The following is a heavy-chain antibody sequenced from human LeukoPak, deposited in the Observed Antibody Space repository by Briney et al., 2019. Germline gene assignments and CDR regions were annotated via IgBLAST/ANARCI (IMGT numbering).Heavy chain of an antibody. CDR1: GVSISSYY. J-gene: IGHJ3*02. D-gene: IGHD3-22*01. CDR3: ARGDSSLDAFDI. V-gene: IGHV4-59*01. Sequence: SETLSLTCTVSGVSISSYYWRWIRQPPGKGLEWIGYIYYSGSTNYNPSLKSRVTISVDTSKNQFSLKLSSVTAADTAVYYCARGDSSLDAFDIWGQGTMVTVSS. CDR2: IYYSGST.